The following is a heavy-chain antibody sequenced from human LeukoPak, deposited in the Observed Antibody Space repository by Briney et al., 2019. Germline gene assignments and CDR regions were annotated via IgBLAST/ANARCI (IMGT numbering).Heavy chain of an antibody. CDR1: GFTFSSYG. CDR3: AKGLRYYYDSSGPVP. Sequence: GGSLRLSCAASGFTFSSYGMHWVRQAPGKGLEWVSAISGSGGSTYYADSVKGRFTISRDNSKNTLYLQMNSLRAEDTAVYYCAKGLRYYYDSSGPVPWGQGTLVTVSS. CDR2: ISGSGGST. D-gene: IGHD3-22*01. V-gene: IGHV3-23*01. J-gene: IGHJ5*02.